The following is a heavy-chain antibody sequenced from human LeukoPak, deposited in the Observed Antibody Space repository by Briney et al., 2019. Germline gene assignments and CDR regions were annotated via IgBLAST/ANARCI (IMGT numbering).Heavy chain of an antibody. CDR3: AKDSWGAMVTSYYYGMDV. Sequence: GSLRLSCAASGFTFSSYAMRWVRQAPGKGLGWVSAISGSGGSTYYADSVKGRFTISRDNSKNTLYLQMNSLRAEDTAVYYCAKDSWGAMVTSYYYGMDVWGQGTTVTVSS. J-gene: IGHJ6*02. D-gene: IGHD5-18*01. V-gene: IGHV3-23*01. CDR1: GFTFSSYA. CDR2: ISGSGGST.